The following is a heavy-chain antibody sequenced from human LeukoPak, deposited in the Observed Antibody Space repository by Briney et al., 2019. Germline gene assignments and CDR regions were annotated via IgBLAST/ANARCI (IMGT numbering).Heavy chain of an antibody. CDR3: ATSWFGEFSWFDP. Sequence: SETLSLTCTVSGGFISNYYWSWIRQPPGKGLEWIGYIYYSGSTNYNPSLKSRVTISVDTSKNQFSLKLSSVTAADTAVYYCATSWFGEFSWFDPWGQGTLVTVSS. CDR1: GGFISNYY. J-gene: IGHJ5*02. D-gene: IGHD3-10*01. V-gene: IGHV4-59*01. CDR2: IYYSGST.